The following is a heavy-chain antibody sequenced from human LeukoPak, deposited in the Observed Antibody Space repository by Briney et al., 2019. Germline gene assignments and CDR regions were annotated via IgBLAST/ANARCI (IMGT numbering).Heavy chain of an antibody. J-gene: IGHJ4*02. CDR1: GFTFSSYG. D-gene: IGHD5-18*01. Sequence: GRSLRLSCAASGFTFSSYGMHWVRQAPGKGLEWVAVISYDGSNKYYADSVKGRFTISRDNSKNTLYLQMNSLRAEDTAVYYCARDKYSYGTRFDYWGQGTLVTVSS. CDR3: ARDKYSYGTRFDY. V-gene: IGHV3-30*03. CDR2: ISYDGSNK.